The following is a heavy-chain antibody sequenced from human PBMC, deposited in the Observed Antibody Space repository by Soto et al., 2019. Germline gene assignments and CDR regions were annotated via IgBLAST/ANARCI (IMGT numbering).Heavy chain of an antibody. D-gene: IGHD1-1*01. V-gene: IGHV1-69*01. J-gene: IGHJ2*01. CDR3: ASTRETGILVSIQNCYFDL. CDR2: IIPIFGTA. Sequence: QVQLVQSGAEVKKPGSSVKVSCKASGGTFSSYAISWVRQAPGQGLEWMGGIIPIFGTANYAQKFQGRVTITADESTSTAYMELSSLRSDDTAVYYCASTRETGILVSIQNCYFDLWGRGTLVTVSS. CDR1: GGTFSSYA.